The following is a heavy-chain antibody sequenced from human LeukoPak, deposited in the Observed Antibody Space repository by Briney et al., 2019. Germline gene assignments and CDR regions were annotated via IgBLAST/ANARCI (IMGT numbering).Heavy chain of an antibody. Sequence: SETLSLTCAVYGGSFSGYYWSWLRQPPGKGLEWIGEINHSGSTNYNPSLKSRVTISVDTSKNQFSLKLSSVTAADTAVYYCGGYCSGGRCRYYFDYWGQGTLVTVSS. J-gene: IGHJ4*02. V-gene: IGHV4-34*01. D-gene: IGHD2-15*01. CDR1: GGSFSGYY. CDR2: INHSGST. CDR3: GGYCSGGRCRYYFDY.